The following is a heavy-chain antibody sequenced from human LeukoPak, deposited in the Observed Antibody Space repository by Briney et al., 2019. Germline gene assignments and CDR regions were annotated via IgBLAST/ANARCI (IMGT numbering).Heavy chain of an antibody. J-gene: IGHJ4*02. CDR2: FYHSGGT. V-gene: IGHV4-38-2*02. Sequence: AETLSLTCTVSGYVFRSGHLWGWIRQPPGRGLGWIGSFYHSGGTYYNPSLKSRVTISGERSKNPLSLKLSTVTAADTAVYYCARTIYGTYYFDYWGQGTLVTVSS. CDR1: GYVFRSGHL. D-gene: IGHD1-14*01. CDR3: ARTIYGTYYFDY.